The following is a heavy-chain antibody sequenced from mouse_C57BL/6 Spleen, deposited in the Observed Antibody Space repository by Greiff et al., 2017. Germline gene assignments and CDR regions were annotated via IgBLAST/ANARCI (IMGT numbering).Heavy chain of an antibody. D-gene: IGHD2-4*01. J-gene: IGHJ2*01. CDR2: IHPGDGDT. CDR3: ARSRGDYDGSPFDY. V-gene: IGHV1-82*01. CDR1: GYAFSSSW. Sequence: VQLQQSGPELVKPGASVKISCKASGYAFSSSWMNWVKQRPGKGLEWIGRIHPGDGDTNYNGKFKGKATLAADKSSSTAYMQLSSLTSEDSAVYFCARSRGDYDGSPFDYWGQGTTLTVSS.